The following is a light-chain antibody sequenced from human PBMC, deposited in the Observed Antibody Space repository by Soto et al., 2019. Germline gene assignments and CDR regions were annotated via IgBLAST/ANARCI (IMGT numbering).Light chain of an antibody. CDR3: SSYTSSSTPLV. J-gene: IGLJ3*02. V-gene: IGLV2-14*01. Sequence: QSVLTQPASVSGSPGQSITISCTGTSSDVGGYNSVSWYQQHPGKAPKLMIYDVTNRPSGVSTRFSGSKSGNTASLTISGLQAEDEADYYCSSYTSSSTPLVFGGGTKLTVL. CDR2: DVT. CDR1: SSDVGGYNS.